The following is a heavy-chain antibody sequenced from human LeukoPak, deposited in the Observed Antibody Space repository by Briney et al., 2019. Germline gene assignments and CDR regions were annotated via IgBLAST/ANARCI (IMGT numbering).Heavy chain of an antibody. CDR1: GFTFSTYW. CDR2: IKPDGSEK. CDR3: ARSLWPEDY. D-gene: IGHD3-10*01. J-gene: IGHJ4*02. V-gene: IGHV3-7*01. Sequence: GGSLRLSCAASGFTFSTYWMSWVRQAPGKGLEWEANIKPDGSEKNYVDSVKGRFSISRDNAKNSLHLQMNSLRAEDTAVYYCARSLWPEDYWGQGTLVTVSS.